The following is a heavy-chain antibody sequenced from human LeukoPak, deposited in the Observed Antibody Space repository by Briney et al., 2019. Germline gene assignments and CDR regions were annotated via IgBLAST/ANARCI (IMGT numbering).Heavy chain of an antibody. CDR2: ISSSGSTI. CDR1: GFTFSDYY. Sequence: PGGSLRLSCAASGFTFSDYYMSWIRQAPGKGLEWVSYISSSGSTIYYADSVKGRFTISRDNAKNSVYLQMNSPRAEDTAVYYCAVTMVVTAFDYWGQGTLVTVSS. J-gene: IGHJ4*02. V-gene: IGHV3-11*04. CDR3: AVTMVVTAFDY. D-gene: IGHD4-23*01.